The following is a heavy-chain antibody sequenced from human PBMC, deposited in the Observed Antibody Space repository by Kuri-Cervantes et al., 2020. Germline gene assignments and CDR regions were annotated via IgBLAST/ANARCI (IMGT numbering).Heavy chain of an antibody. V-gene: IGHV1-2*04. CDR2: INPNSGGT. J-gene: IGHJ4*02. CDR3: ARVQDFWSGYYSFDY. D-gene: IGHD3-3*01. CDR1: GHPFTGYY. Sequence: ASVKVSCKASGHPFTGYYMHWVRQAPGQGLEWMGWINPNSGGTNYAQKFQGWVTMTRDTSISTAYMELSRLRSDDTAVYYCARVQDFWSGYYSFDYWGQGTLVTVSS.